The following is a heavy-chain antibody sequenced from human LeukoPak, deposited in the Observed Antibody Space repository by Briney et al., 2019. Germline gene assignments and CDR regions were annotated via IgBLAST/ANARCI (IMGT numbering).Heavy chain of an antibody. V-gene: IGHV3-23*01. CDR2: INGGGGRT. Sequence: GGSLRLSCAASGFRFSAYAMAWVRQSPGKGLEWVSAINGGGGRTFYADSVKGRFTISRDNSKDTLYLQMNSLRAEDTALYYCAKGPLTEVAGTTWDYWGQGTLVTVSS. D-gene: IGHD6-19*01. J-gene: IGHJ4*02. CDR1: GFRFSAYA. CDR3: AKGPLTEVAGTTWDY.